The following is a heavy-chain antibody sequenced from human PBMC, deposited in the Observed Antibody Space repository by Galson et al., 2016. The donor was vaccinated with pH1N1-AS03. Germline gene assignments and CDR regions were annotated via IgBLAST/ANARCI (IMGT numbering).Heavy chain of an antibody. CDR3: ARGRVFDDSYYGLDV. CDR1: GFNFSASA. V-gene: IGHV3-30*09. D-gene: IGHD3-10*02. Sequence: SLRLSCAASGFNFSASAMHWVRQAPGKGLEWVSVISFESSNKRYADSVEGRLAISRDNSNNMVYLQMNSLRSEDTAVYYCARGRVFDDSYYGLDVWGQGTTVIVSS. J-gene: IGHJ6*02. CDR2: ISFESSNK.